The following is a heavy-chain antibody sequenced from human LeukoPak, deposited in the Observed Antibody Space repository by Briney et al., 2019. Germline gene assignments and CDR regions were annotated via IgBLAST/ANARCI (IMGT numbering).Heavy chain of an antibody. CDR1: GGSISSHD. V-gene: IGHV4-4*07. J-gene: IGHJ4*02. D-gene: IGHD6-13*01. CDR3: ASERLAAAGMPFDS. CDR2: IYTSGST. Sequence: SETLSLTCTVSGGSISSHDWNWIRQPAGKGLEWIGRIYTSGSTNYNPSLKSRVTISLDKSKNQFSLKLSSVTAADTAVYYCASERLAAAGMPFDSWGQGTLVTVSS.